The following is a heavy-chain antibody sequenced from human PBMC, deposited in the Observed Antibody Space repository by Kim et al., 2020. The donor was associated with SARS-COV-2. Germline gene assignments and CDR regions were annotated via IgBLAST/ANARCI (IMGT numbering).Heavy chain of an antibody. Sequence: GGSLRLSCAASGFTFDDYAMHWVRQAPGKGLEWVSGICWDSGSIGYADSVKGRFTISRDNAKNSLYLQMNSLRAEDTALYYCAKGAAFYYYESSGYYSYFDYWGQGTLVTVSS. CDR1: GFTFDDYA. D-gene: IGHD3-22*01. CDR3: AKGAAFYYYESSGYYSYFDY. J-gene: IGHJ4*02. V-gene: IGHV3-9*01. CDR2: ICWDSGSI.